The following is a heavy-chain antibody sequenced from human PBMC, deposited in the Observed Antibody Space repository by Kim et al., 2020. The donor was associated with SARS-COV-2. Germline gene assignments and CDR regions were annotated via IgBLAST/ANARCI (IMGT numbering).Heavy chain of an antibody. J-gene: IGHJ3*02. D-gene: IGHD2-2*01. V-gene: IGHV3-21*01. Sequence: YRSYADSLEGRFTISRDNAKRSLFLQMNSLRAEDTAVYYCARLPAAVLGSIWGQGTLVTVSS. CDR2: YR. CDR3: ARLPAAVLGSI.